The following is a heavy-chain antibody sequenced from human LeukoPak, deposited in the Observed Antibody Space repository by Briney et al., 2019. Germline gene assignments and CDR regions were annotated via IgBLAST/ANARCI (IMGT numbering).Heavy chain of an antibody. Sequence: ASVKVSCKASGYTFTSYGISWVRQAPGRGLEWMGWISAYNGNTNYAQKLQGRVTMTTDTSTSTAYMELRSLRSDDTAVYYCARDRFDCSSTSCPYGDAFDIWGQGTMVTVSS. V-gene: IGHV1-18*01. CDR3: ARDRFDCSSTSCPYGDAFDI. D-gene: IGHD2-2*01. CDR1: GYTFTSYG. J-gene: IGHJ3*02. CDR2: ISAYNGNT.